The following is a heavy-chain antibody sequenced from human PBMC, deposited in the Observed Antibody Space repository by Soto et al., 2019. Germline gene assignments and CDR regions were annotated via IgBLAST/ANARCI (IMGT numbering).Heavy chain of an antibody. CDR2: ISYDGSNK. J-gene: IGHJ4*02. V-gene: IGHV3-30*18. CDR1: GFTFSSYG. D-gene: IGHD3-3*01. Sequence: QVQLVESGGGVVQPGRSLRLSCAASGFTFSSYGMHWVRQAPGKGLEWVAGISYDGSNKYYADSVKGRFTISRDNSKNTLYLQMNSLRAEDTAVYYCAKDFAAFEAYWGQGTLVTVSS. CDR3: AKDFAAFEAY.